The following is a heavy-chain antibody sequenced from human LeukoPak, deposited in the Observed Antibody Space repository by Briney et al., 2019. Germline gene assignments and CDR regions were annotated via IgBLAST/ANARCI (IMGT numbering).Heavy chain of an antibody. V-gene: IGHV3-23*01. CDR3: AKNGYNYGSYFDY. Sequence: GGSLRLSCAASGFTFSSYAMTWVRQAPGKGLEWVSEVSGNGDITYYADSVKGRFTISRDNSKNTLFLQMNSLRGEDTAVYYCAKNGYNYGSYFDYWGQGTLVTVSS. J-gene: IGHJ4*02. CDR1: GFTFSSYA. D-gene: IGHD5-18*01. CDR2: VSGNGDIT.